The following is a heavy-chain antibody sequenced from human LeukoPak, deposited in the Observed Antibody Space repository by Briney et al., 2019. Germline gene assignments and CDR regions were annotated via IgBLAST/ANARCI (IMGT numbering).Heavy chain of an antibody. J-gene: IGHJ4*02. CDR2: ISSSGSTI. CDR1: RFTFSSYE. V-gene: IGHV3-48*03. D-gene: IGHD6-19*01. CDR3: ARDRAVAYDY. Sequence: GGSLRLSCAAPRFTFSSYEMNWVRQAPGKGLEWVSYISSSGSTIYYADSVKGRFTISRDNAKNSLYLQMNSLRAEDTAVYYCARDRAVAYDYWGQGTLVTVSS.